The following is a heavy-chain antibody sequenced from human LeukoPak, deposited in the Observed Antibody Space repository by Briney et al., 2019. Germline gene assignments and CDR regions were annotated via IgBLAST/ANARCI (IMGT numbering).Heavy chain of an antibody. CDR2: IKQDGSEK. Sequence: GSLRLSCAASGFTSSSYWMSWVRQAPGKGLEWVANIKQDGSEKYYVDSVKGRFTISRDNAKSSLYLQMNSLRAEDTAVYYCARDSPAANLDYWGQGTLVTVSS. CDR3: ARDSPAANLDY. J-gene: IGHJ4*02. V-gene: IGHV3-7*01. D-gene: IGHD2-2*01. CDR1: GFTSSSYW.